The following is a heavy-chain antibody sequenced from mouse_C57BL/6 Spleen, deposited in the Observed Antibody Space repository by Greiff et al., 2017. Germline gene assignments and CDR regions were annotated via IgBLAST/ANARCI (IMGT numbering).Heavy chain of an antibody. J-gene: IGHJ4*01. CDR1: GYTFTDYY. Sequence: VQLQQSGAELVKPGASVKISCKASGYTFTDYYINWVKQRPGQGLEWIGKIGPGSGSTYYNEKFKGKATLTADKSSSTAYMQRSSLTSEDSAVYFCARGDYDVTGYYYAMDDWGQGTSVTVSS. CDR3: ARGDYDVTGYYYAMDD. V-gene: IGHV1-77*01. CDR2: IGPGSGST. D-gene: IGHD2-4*01.